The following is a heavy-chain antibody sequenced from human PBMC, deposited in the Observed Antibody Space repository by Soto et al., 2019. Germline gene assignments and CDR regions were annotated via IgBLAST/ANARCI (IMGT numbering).Heavy chain of an antibody. D-gene: IGHD6-19*01. V-gene: IGHV4-30-4*01. J-gene: IGHJ4*02. CDR3: ARAGYSSGWYVDY. CDR1: GGSISSGDYY. Sequence: PSETLSLTCTVSGGSISSGDYYWSWIRQPPGKGLEWIGYIYYSGSTYYNPSLKSRVTISVDTSKNQFSLKLSSVTAADTAVYYCARAGYSSGWYVDYWGQGTLVTVSS. CDR2: IYYSGST.